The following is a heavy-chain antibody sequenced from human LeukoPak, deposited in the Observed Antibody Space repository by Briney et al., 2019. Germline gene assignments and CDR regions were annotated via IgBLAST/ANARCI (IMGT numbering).Heavy chain of an antibody. CDR1: GFTFSTYV. V-gene: IGHV3-23*01. CDR3: AKAGYSGYDGGDYFDY. D-gene: IGHD5-12*01. Sequence: GGSLRLSCAASGFTFSTYVMAWVRQAPGKGLEWVSSISDSGDDTYYADSVKGRFTISRDNSKNTLYLQMNSLRAEDTAAYYCAKAGYSGYDGGDYFDYWGQGTLVTVSS. CDR2: ISDSGDDT. J-gene: IGHJ4*02.